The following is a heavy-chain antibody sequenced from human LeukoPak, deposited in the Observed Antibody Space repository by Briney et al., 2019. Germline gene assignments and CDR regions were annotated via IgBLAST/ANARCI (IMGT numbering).Heavy chain of an antibody. J-gene: IGHJ4*02. CDR3: ARRTTIFPRRYFFDY. Sequence: AGGSLRLSCAASGFTFSSYGMHWVRQAPGKGLEWVANIKEDGSETYYADSVMGRFTISRDNAENSLFLQMTSLRGEDTAVYFCARRTTIFPRRYFFDYWGQGTLVTVSS. D-gene: IGHD3-3*01. V-gene: IGHV3-7*01. CDR1: GFTFSSYG. CDR2: IKEDGSET.